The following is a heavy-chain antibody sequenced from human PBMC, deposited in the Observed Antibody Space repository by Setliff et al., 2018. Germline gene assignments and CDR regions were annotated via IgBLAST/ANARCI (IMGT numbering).Heavy chain of an antibody. CDR2: IIPILAIT. Sequence: ASVKVSCKASGGTFGNHGISWVRQAPGQGLEWMGGIIPILAITNYAQKFQGRVTMTRNTSISTAYMELSSLRSEDTAVYYCARMSHCSGGSCYSGYWGQGTLVTVSS. CDR1: GGTFGNHG. V-gene: IGHV1-69*10. CDR3: ARMSHCSGGSCYSGY. D-gene: IGHD2-15*01. J-gene: IGHJ4*02.